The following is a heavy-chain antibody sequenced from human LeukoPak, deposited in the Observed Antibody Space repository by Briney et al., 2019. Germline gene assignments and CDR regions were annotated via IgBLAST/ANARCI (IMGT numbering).Heavy chain of an antibody. D-gene: IGHD6-19*01. CDR3: AKDKSYSSGWYGWDYFDY. CDR2: IRGSGDST. J-gene: IGHJ4*02. CDR1: GFTFNSYA. V-gene: IGHV3-23*01. Sequence: GGSLRLSCAASGFTFNSYAMSWVRQAPGKGLEWVSAIRGSGDSTFYADSLKGRFTISRDNSKNTLYLQMNSLRAEDTAVYYCAKDKSYSSGWYGWDYFDYWGQGTLVTVSS.